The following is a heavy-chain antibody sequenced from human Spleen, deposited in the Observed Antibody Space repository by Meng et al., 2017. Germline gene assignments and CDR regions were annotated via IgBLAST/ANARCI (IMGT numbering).Heavy chain of an antibody. CDR3: ARDKGEY. J-gene: IGHJ4*02. CDR1: GGTFSSYA. CDR2: IIPIFGPA. D-gene: IGHD3-16*01. V-gene: IGHV1-69*05. Sequence: VPLVRAGADGKKPGCPVNVSCKASGGTFSSYAICWVRQAPGQGREWMGGIIPIFGPANYAQKFQGRVTITTDESTSTAYMELSSLRSEDTAVYYCARDKGEYWGQGTLVTVSS.